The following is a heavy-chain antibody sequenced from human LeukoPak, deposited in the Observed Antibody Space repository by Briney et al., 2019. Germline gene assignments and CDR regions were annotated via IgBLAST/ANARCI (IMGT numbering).Heavy chain of an antibody. CDR3: ARATNYAILTGYNYFDY. V-gene: IGHV4-59*01. CDR2: IYYSGST. CDR1: GGSISSYY. J-gene: IGHJ4*02. D-gene: IGHD3-9*01. Sequence: PSETLSLTCTVSGGSISSYYWSWIRQPPGKGLEWIGYIYYSGSTNYNPSLKSRVTISVDTSKNQFSLKLSSVTAADTAVYYCARATNYAILTGYNYFDYWGQGTLVTVSS.